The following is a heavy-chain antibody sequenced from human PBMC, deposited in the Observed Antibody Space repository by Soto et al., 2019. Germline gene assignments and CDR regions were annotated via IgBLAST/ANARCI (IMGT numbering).Heavy chain of an antibody. V-gene: IGHV3-11*06. Sequence: QVHLAESGGGLVEPGGSLRLSCGASGFNFGDYYMSWIRQAPGKGLEWISFISGGQGYIKYADSVKGRFTISRDNGKDTLFLHMTSLRVDDTAVYFCARDSRKSTVTTCCPDYWGQGTLVTVSS. J-gene: IGHJ4*02. CDR2: ISGGQGYI. CDR1: GFNFGDYY. CDR3: ARDSRKSTVTTCCPDY. D-gene: IGHD4-17*01.